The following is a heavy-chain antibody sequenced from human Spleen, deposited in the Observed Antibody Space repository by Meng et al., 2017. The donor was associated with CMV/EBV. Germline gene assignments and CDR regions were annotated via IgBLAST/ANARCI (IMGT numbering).Heavy chain of an antibody. D-gene: IGHD5-12*01. CDR2: IYPGDSDT. Sequence: GESLKISCKGSGYSFTSYWIGWVRQMPGKGLEWMGIIYPGDSDTRYSPSFQGQVTISADKSISTAYLQWSSLKASDTAMYYCARGGYSGYDLSYYFDYWGQGTLVTVSS. V-gene: IGHV5-51*01. J-gene: IGHJ4*02. CDR3: ARGGYSGYDLSYYFDY. CDR1: GYSFTSYW.